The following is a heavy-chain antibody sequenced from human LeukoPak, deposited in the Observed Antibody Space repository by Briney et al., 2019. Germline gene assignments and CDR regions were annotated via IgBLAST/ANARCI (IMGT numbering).Heavy chain of an antibody. D-gene: IGHD6-13*01. Sequence: SETLSLTCAVYGGSFSGYYWSWIRQPPGKGLEWIGEINHSGSTNYNPSLKSRVTISVDTSKNQFSLKLSSVTAADTAVYYCARLSGYSSSWYPFDPWGQGTLVTVSS. J-gene: IGHJ5*02. CDR3: ARLSGYSSSWYPFDP. V-gene: IGHV4-34*01. CDR1: GGSFSGYY. CDR2: INHSGST.